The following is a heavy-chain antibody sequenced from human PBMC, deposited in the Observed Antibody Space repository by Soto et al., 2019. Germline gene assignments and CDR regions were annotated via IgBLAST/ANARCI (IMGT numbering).Heavy chain of an antibody. CDR2: INHSGST. J-gene: IGHJ5*02. D-gene: IGHD3-10*01. V-gene: IGHV4-34*01. CDR3: ARDQITMVRGGIIGRYNWFDP. CDR1: GGSFSGYY. Sequence: PSETLSLTCAVYGGSFSGYYWSWIRQPPGKGLEWIGEINHSGSTNYNPSLKSRVTISVDTSKNQFSLKLSSVTAADTAVYYCARDQITMVRGGIIGRYNWFDPWGQGTLVTVSS.